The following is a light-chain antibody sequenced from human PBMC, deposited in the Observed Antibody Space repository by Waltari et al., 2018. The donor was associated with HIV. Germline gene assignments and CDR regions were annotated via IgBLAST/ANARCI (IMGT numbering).Light chain of an antibody. V-gene: IGLV2-23*02. CDR1: STDVGNYNL. J-gene: IGLJ3*02. Sequence: QSALTQPASVSGSPGQSITISCTGTSTDVGNYNLVSWYQQPPGKAPKFMIYEVNKRPSGVSNRFAVSKSGNTASLTISGLQAEDEAHYYCCSYAGSNTPWVFGGGTKLTVL. CDR3: CSYAGSNTPWV. CDR2: EVN.